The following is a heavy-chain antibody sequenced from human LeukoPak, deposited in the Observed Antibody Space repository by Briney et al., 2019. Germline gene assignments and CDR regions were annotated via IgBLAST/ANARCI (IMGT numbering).Heavy chain of an antibody. V-gene: IGHV3-7*03. J-gene: IGHJ4*02. D-gene: IGHD6-19*01. CDR2: IKRDGSEK. Sequence: GGSLRLSCAASGFTFSSFWMNWVRQAPGKGLEWVANIKRDGSEKYYVDSVKGRFTISRDNAKNSLDLQMNSLRVEDTAVYYCARLGPASSGWPESFDYWGQGTLVTVSS. CDR3: ARLGPASSGWPESFDY. CDR1: GFTFSSFW.